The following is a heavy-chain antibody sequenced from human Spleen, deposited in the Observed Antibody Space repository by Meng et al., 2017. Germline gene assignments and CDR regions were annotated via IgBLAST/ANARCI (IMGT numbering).Heavy chain of an antibody. CDR2: ISSGGTT. CDR1: GFTFSSNY. CDR3: ARGATTVDY. Sequence: GGSLRLSCAASGFTFSSNYMTWVRQAPGKGLDWVSIISSGGTTYYADSVTGRFTISRDNSKNMLFLQMNSLRAEDTAVYYCARGATTVDYWGQGTLVTVSS. J-gene: IGHJ4*02. D-gene: IGHD1-26*01. V-gene: IGHV3-66*02.